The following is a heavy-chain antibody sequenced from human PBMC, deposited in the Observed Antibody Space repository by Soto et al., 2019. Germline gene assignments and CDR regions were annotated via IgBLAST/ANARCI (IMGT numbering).Heavy chain of an antibody. CDR1: VFTFSSYA. D-gene: IGHD2-2*01. CDR2: ISHDGINK. Sequence: QMLLVDSGGGVVQPGRSVRLSCAASVFTFSSYAMNWVRQAPGKGLEWVALISHDGINKYYADSVRGRFTISRDSSTNTLYLQMTSLRAADTAVYYCGRCPSTSCHLGSDYWGQGTLVTVSS. V-gene: IGHV3-30-3*01. J-gene: IGHJ4*02. CDR3: GRCPSTSCHLGSDY.